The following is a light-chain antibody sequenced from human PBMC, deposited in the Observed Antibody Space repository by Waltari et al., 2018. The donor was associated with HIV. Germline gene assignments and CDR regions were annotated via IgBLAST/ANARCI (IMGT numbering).Light chain of an antibody. Sequence: QSMLTQPPSASGTPGQRVTISCSGSSSNIGRNTVNWYQQLPGTAPKLLIYSSNTRPSGVPGRFSGSKSGTSASLAISGLQSEDEADYYCATWDDSLNGRVFGGGTKLTVL. CDR3: ATWDDSLNGRV. CDR1: SSNIGRNT. V-gene: IGLV1-44*01. CDR2: SSN. J-gene: IGLJ3*02.